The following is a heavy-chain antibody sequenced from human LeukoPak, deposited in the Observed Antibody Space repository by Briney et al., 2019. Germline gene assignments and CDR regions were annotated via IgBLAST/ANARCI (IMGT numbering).Heavy chain of an antibody. CDR1: GGSVTSGSYY. J-gene: IGHJ4*02. CDR2: ISYRGST. V-gene: IGHV4-61*01. Sequence: SETLSLTCSVSGGSVTSGSYYWSWIRQPPGKELEWIGYISYRGSTNYNPSLKSRVTISVDTSKNQFSLKLSSVTAADTAVYYCVREHSSGDFDYWGQGTLVTVSS. CDR3: VREHSSGDFDY. D-gene: IGHD6-6*01.